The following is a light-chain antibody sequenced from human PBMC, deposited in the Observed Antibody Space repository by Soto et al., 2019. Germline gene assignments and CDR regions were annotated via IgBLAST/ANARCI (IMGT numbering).Light chain of an antibody. CDR2: EVN. Sequence: QSALTQPASVSGSPGQSITISCTGSSSDVGAYKYVSWYQQHPGKAPKLIIYEVNNRPSGVSSRFSGSKSGNTASLTISGLQAEDEADYYCNSYTSTSTLLFGGGTQLTVL. CDR1: SSDVGAYKY. V-gene: IGLV2-14*03. CDR3: NSYTSTSTLL. J-gene: IGLJ3*02.